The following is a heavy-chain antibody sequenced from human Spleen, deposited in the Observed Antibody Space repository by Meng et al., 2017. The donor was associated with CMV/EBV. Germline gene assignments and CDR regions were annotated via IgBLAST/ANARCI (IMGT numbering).Heavy chain of an antibody. CDR2: ISYDGNNK. V-gene: IGHV3-30*12. D-gene: IGHD2-2*01. CDR3: ARGAGLLSCSSTSCSKGGYGMDV. CDR1: GFNFSHYG. Sequence: GGSLRLSCAASGFNFSHYGMNWVRQAPGKGLDWVAVISYDGNNKYYADSVKGRFSISRDNSKNTLYLQMNSLRAEDTAVYYCARGAGLLSCSSTSCSKGGYGMDVWGQGTTVTVSS. J-gene: IGHJ6*02.